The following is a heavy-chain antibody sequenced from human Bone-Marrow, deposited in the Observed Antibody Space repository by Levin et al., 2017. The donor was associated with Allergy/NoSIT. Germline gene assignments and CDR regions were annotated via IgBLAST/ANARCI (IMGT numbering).Heavy chain of an antibody. Sequence: HSGGSLRLSCAASGFTFGNYGMHWVRQAPGKGLEWVALLSYDGSNKHYADSVKGRFTISRDDSKNTLYLQMDNVRVEDTAIYYCAKDLGYHDSRKFYHSEPGHWGQGTVVTVSS. J-gene: IGHJ4*02. D-gene: IGHD3-22*01. CDR2: LSYDGSNK. V-gene: IGHV3-30*18. CDR1: GFTFGNYG. CDR3: AKDLGYHDSRKFYHSEPGH.